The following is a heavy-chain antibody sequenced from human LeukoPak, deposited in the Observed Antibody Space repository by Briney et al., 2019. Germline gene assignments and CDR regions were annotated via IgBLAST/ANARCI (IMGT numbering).Heavy chain of an antibody. CDR1: GYTFTSYD. J-gene: IGHJ4*02. Sequence: ASVKVSCKASGYTFTSYDINWVRQATGQGLEWMGWMNPNSGNTGYAQKFQGRVTMTRNTSISTAYMELSSLRSGDTAVYYCARGIAAADPFDYWGQGTLVTVSS. CDR2: MNPNSGNT. V-gene: IGHV1-8*01. CDR3: ARGIAAADPFDY. D-gene: IGHD6-13*01.